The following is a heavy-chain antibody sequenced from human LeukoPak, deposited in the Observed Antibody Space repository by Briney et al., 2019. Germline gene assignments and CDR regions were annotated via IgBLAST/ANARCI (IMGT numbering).Heavy chain of an antibody. J-gene: IGHJ4*02. V-gene: IGHV3-7*03. CDR2: IKQDGSEK. CDR3: VRVKGGWLGEKTYDY. Sequence: AGGSLRLSCAASGFTFSSYWMSWVRQAPGKGLEWVANIKQDGSEKYYVDSVKGRFTISRDNAKNSLYLQMNSLRAEDTAIYYCVRVKGGWLGEKTYDYLGQGTLVTVSP. D-gene: IGHD5-24*01. CDR1: GFTFSSYW.